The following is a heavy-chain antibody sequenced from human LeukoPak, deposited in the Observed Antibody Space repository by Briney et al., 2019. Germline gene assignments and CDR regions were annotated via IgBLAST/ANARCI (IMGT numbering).Heavy chain of an antibody. J-gene: IGHJ5*02. CDR3: ARDLAEDYYGDYWFDP. CDR1: GYTFTGYY. V-gene: IGHV1-2*02. Sequence: ASVKVSCKASGYTFTGYYLHWVRQAPGQGLEWMGWINPNSGGTNYAQKFQGRVTMTGDTSISTAYMELSRLRSDDTAVYYCARDLAEDYYGDYWFDPWGQGTLVTVSS. CDR2: INPNSGGT. D-gene: IGHD3-10*01.